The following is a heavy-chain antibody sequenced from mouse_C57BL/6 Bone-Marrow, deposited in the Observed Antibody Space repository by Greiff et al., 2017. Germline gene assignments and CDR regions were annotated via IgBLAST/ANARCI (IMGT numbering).Heavy chain of an antibody. CDR3: ASSTMVTATGYYCDY. D-gene: IGHD2-2*01. Sequence: QVQLQQPGAELVKPGASVKMSCKASGYTFTSYWITWVKQRPGQGLEWIGDIYPGSGSTNYNEKFKSKATLTVDTSSSTAYMQLSSLTSEDSAVYYCASSTMVTATGYYCDYWGQGTTLTVSS. J-gene: IGHJ2*01. CDR2: IYPGSGST. CDR1: GYTFTSYW. V-gene: IGHV1-55*01.